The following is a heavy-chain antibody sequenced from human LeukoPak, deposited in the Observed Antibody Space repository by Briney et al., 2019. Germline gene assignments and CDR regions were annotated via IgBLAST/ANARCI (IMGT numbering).Heavy chain of an antibody. J-gene: IGHJ4*02. Sequence: SETLSLTCAVYGGSFSGYYWSWIRQPLGKGLEWIGEINHSGSTNYNPSLKSRVTISVDTSKNQFSLKLSSVTAADTAVYYCARGSHRYSSGCYNYFDYWGQGTMVTVSS. CDR1: GGSFSGYY. V-gene: IGHV4-34*01. CDR3: ARGSHRYSSGCYNYFDY. D-gene: IGHD6-19*01. CDR2: INHSGST.